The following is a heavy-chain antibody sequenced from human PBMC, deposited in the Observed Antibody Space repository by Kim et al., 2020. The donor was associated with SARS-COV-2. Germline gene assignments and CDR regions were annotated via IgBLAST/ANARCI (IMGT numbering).Heavy chain of an antibody. CDR3: ERGRGDYGAFGPDY. J-gene: IGHJ4*02. D-gene: IGHD3-16*01. CDR2: INHSGGT. V-gene: IGHV4-34*01. CDR1: GGSFSGHY. Sequence: SETLSLTCAVYGGSFSGHYWNWIRQPPGKGLEWIGEINHSGGTNYNPSLKSRVTISVDTSKSHFSLNLRFLTAADTAVYYCERGRGDYGAFGPDYCCQG.